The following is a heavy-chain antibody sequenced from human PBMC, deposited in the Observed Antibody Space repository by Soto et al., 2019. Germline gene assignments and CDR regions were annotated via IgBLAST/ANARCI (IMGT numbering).Heavy chain of an antibody. CDR3: ARVSSDYYGSGSYYNSLDY. CDR1: GGSVSSGSYY. V-gene: IGHV4-61*01. Sequence: SETLSLTCTVSGGSVSSGSYYWSWIRQPPGKGLEWIGYIYYSGSTNYNPSLKSRVTISVDTSKNQFSLKLSSVTAADTAVYYCARVSSDYYGSGSYYNSLDYWGQGTLVTVSS. D-gene: IGHD3-10*01. CDR2: IYYSGST. J-gene: IGHJ4*02.